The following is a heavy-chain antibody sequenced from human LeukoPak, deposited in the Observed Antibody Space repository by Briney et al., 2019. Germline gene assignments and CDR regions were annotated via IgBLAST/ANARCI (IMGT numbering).Heavy chain of an antibody. Sequence: ASVKASCKASGYTFTSYGISWVRQAPGQGLEWMGWISAYNGNTNYAQKLQGRVTMTTDTSTSTAYMGLRSLRSDDTAVYYCARAMQLAIHAFDIWGQGTMVTVSS. J-gene: IGHJ3*02. V-gene: IGHV1-18*01. CDR2: ISAYNGNT. CDR1: GYTFTSYG. D-gene: IGHD6-13*01. CDR3: ARAMQLAIHAFDI.